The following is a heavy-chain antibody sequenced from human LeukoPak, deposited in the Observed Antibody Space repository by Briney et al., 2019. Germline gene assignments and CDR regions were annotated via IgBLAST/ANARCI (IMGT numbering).Heavy chain of an antibody. CDR2: IYYSGST. CDR3: ARCPSPGWFDP. CDR1: GGSISSDDYY. Sequence: SETLSLTCTVSGGSISSDDYYWSWIRQPPGKGLEWIGFIYYSGSTYYKPSLKSRVTISMDTSKNQFSLRLSSVTAADTAVYYCARCPSPGWFDPWGQGTLVTVSS. V-gene: IGHV4-30-4*08. J-gene: IGHJ5*02.